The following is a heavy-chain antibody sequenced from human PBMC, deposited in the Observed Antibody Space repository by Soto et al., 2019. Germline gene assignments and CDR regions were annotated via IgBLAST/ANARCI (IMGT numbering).Heavy chain of an antibody. Sequence: EVQLVESGGGLVQPGGSLRLSCAASGFNFNTYWMYWVSQAPGKGLEWVANIDTDGSRKNYVDSVKGRFIISRDNAKNSLLLQMNSLRADDTAVYYCGRVPLDGNYANGVDVWGQGTTVTVSS. CDR1: GFNFNTYW. V-gene: IGHV3-7*03. CDR3: GRVPLDGNYANGVDV. D-gene: IGHD4-17*01. J-gene: IGHJ6*02. CDR2: IDTDGSRK.